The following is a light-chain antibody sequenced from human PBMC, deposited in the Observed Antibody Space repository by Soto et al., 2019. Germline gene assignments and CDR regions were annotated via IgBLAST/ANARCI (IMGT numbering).Light chain of an antibody. V-gene: IGLV1-47*01. J-gene: IGLJ3*02. CDR1: SSNIGSNF. Sequence: VLTQPPSASGTPGQRVTISCSGSSSNIGSNFVYWYQQLPGTAPKLLIYRNNQRPSGVPDRFSGSKSGTSASLAISGLRSEDEANYYCASWDDSLSGVVFGGGTKVTVL. CDR3: ASWDDSLSGVV. CDR2: RNN.